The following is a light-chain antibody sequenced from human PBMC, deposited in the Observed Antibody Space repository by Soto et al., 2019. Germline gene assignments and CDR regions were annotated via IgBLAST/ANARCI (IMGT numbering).Light chain of an antibody. CDR1: QSVSSN. Sequence: EIVMTQSPVTLSVSPGERATLSCRASQSVSSNLAWYQQKPGQAPRLLIYGASTRATGIPARFSGSGSGTEFTLTISSLQSEDLAVYYCQQYNNWPRTFGQGTKVDIK. CDR3: QQYNNWPRT. J-gene: IGKJ1*01. V-gene: IGKV3-15*01. CDR2: GAS.